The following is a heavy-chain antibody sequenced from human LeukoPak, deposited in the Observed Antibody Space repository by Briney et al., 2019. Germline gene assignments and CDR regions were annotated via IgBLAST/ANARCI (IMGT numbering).Heavy chain of an antibody. V-gene: IGHV4-34*01. Sequence: PSETLSLTCAVYGGSFSGYYWSWIRQPPGKGLEWIGEINHSGSTNYNPSLKSRVTISVDTSKNQFSLKLSSVTAADTAVYYCAREGDPQGDAFDIWGQGTMVTVSS. CDR1: GGSFSGYY. CDR3: AREGDPQGDAFDI. CDR2: INHSGST. J-gene: IGHJ3*02.